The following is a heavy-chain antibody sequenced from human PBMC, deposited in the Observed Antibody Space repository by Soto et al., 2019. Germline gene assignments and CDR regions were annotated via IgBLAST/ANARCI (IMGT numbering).Heavy chain of an antibody. CDR1: GGTFSSYA. J-gene: IGHJ6*02. D-gene: IGHD6-13*01. CDR3: ARARPFGVAAAGTGLLAV. Sequence: QVQLVQSGAEVKKPGSSVKVSCKASGGTFSSYAISWVRQAPGQGLAWMGGIITIFGTANYAQKFQGRVTITADESTSTAYIELSSLGSEDTAVYSCARARPFGVAAAGTGLLAVCGRGTTVTVSS. V-gene: IGHV1-69*01. CDR2: IITIFGTA.